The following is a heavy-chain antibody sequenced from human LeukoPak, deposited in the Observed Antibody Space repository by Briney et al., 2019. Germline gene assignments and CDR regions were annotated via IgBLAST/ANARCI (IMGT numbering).Heavy chain of an antibody. CDR1: GGSVSSNSAA. CDR3: ARDGCSSTSCHGWFDP. V-gene: IGHV6-1*01. Sequence: SQTLSLTCAISGGSVSSNSAAWNWIRQSPSRGLEWLGRTYYRSKWYNDYAVSVKSRITINPDTSKNQFSLQLNSVTPEDTAVYYCARDGCSSTSCHGWFDPWGQGTLATVSS. J-gene: IGHJ5*02. D-gene: IGHD2-2*01. CDR2: TYYRSKWYN.